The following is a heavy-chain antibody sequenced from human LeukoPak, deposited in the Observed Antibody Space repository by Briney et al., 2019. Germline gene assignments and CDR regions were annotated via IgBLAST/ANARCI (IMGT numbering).Heavy chain of an antibody. CDR3: ATGYNCSGGSCYSFHYYYGMGV. J-gene: IGHJ6*02. V-gene: IGHV1-24*01. CDR1: GYTLTELS. CDR2: FDPEDGET. Sequence: ASVKVSCKVSGYTLTELSMHWVRQAPGKGLEWMGGFDPEDGETIYAQKFQGRVTMTEDTSTDTAYMELSSLRSEDTAVYYCATGYNCSGGSCYSFHYYYGMGVWGQGTTVTVSS. D-gene: IGHD2-15*01.